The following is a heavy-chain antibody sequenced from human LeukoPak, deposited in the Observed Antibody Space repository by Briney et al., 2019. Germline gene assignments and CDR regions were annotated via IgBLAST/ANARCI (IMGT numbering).Heavy chain of an antibody. CDR3: ARRSSGYSGSSNYYYMDV. D-gene: IGHD3-22*01. CDR1: GGSISSGGHY. Sequence: SETLSLTCTVSGGSISSGGHYWSWIRQPPGKGLEWIGEIDHSGSTNYYPSLESRVTISVDTSKNQFSLKVSSVTAADTAVYYCARRSSGYSGSSNYYYMDVWGKGTTVTVSS. CDR2: IDHSGST. V-gene: IGHV4-39*07. J-gene: IGHJ6*03.